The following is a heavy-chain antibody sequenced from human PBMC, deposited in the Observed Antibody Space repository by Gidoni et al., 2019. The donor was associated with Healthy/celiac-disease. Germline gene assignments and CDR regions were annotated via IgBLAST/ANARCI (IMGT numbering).Heavy chain of an antibody. V-gene: IGHV3-23*01. CDR3: AKERVPGGL. CDR1: GFTFSIYA. CDR2: ISGSGGST. J-gene: IGHJ6*04. Sequence: EVQLLYSCGGLVQPGASLSLSCASSGFTFSIYAMSWVRQAPGKGLKWVSAISGSGGSTYYADSVKGRFTISRDKSKNTLYLQMNSLRAEDTAVYYCAKERVPGGLWGKGTTVTVSS. D-gene: IGHD2-8*02.